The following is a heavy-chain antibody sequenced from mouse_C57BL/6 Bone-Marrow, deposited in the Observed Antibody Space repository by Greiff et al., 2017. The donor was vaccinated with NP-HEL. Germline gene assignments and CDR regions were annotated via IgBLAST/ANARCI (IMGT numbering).Heavy chain of an antibody. D-gene: IGHD2-4*01. CDR1: GYTFTSYW. V-gene: IGHV1-69*01. CDR3: ARDYDRSSYFDY. CDR2: IDPSDSYT. Sequence: VQLQQPGAELVMPGASVKLSCKASGYTFTSYWMHWVKQRPGQGLEWIGEIDPSDSYTNYNQKFKGKSTLTVDKSSSTAYMPLSSLTSEDSAVYYCARDYDRSSYFDYWGQGTTLTVSS. J-gene: IGHJ2*01.